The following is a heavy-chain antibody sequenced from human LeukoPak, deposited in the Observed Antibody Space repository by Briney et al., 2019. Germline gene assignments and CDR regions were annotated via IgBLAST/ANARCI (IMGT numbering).Heavy chain of an antibody. CDR3: ARPQIAAAGFSFDY. V-gene: IGHV3-23*01. Sequence: PGGSLRLSCAASGFTFRSYAMSWVRQAPGKGLEWVSAISGSGGSTYYADSVKGRFTISRDNSKNTLYLQMNSLRAEDTAVYYCARPQIAAAGFSFDYWGQGTLVTVSS. J-gene: IGHJ4*02. CDR2: ISGSGGST. D-gene: IGHD6-13*01. CDR1: GFTFRSYA.